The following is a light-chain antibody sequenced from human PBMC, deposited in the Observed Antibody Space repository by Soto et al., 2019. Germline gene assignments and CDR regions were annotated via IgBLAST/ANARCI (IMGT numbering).Light chain of an antibody. CDR2: DAS. CDR1: QSISTW. J-gene: IGKJ2*01. Sequence: DIQMTQSPSTVSASVGDGVTITCRASQSISTWLAWYQQKPGNAPKLLIYDASTLESGVPSGFSGSGSGTEFTLTISSLQPEDFATYYCQQSYSTPYTFGQGTKLEIK. V-gene: IGKV1-5*01. CDR3: QQSYSTPYT.